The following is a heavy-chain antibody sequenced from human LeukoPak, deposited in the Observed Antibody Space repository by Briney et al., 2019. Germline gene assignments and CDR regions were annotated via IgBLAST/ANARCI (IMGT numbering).Heavy chain of an antibody. J-gene: IGHJ4*02. Sequence: PSETLSLTCTVSGGSIGTSDYYWNWIRQHPGKGLEWIGFISDRGSTLYNPSLKSRVTISSDTSKTQFSLKLSSVTAADMAVYYCARGRYSYGRHDCWGQGTLVAVSS. CDR3: ARGRYSYGRHDC. CDR1: GGSIGTSDYY. D-gene: IGHD3-16*02. V-gene: IGHV4-31*03. CDR2: ISDRGST.